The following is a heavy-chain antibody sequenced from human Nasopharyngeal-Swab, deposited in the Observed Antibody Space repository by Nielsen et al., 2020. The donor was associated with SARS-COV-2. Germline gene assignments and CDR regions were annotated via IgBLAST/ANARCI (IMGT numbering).Heavy chain of an antibody. CDR3: ARVTYGSGWYDYYYYMDV. J-gene: IGHJ6*03. CDR2: TYYRSKWYN. V-gene: IGHV6-1*01. CDR1: GDSVSSNSAA. D-gene: IGHD6-19*01. Sequence: SQTLSLTCSISGDSVSSNSAAWNWIRQSPSRGLEWLGRTYYRSKWYNDYAVSVKSRITINPDTSKNQFSLQLNSVTPEDTAVYYCARVTYGSGWYDYYYYMDVWGKGTTVTVSS.